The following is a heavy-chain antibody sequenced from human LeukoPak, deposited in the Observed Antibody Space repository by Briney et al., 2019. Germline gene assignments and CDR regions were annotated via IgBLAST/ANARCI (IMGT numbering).Heavy chain of an antibody. D-gene: IGHD3-16*02. CDR2: IYHSGST. Sequence: KSSETLSLTCTVSGGSISTYYWNWIRQPPGKGLEWIGYIYHSGSTNYNPSLQSRVTISVDTSKNQFSLKLSSVTAADTAVYYCARGTALDYWGQGTLVTVSS. CDR1: GGSISTYY. CDR3: ARGTALDY. V-gene: IGHV4-59*12. J-gene: IGHJ4*02.